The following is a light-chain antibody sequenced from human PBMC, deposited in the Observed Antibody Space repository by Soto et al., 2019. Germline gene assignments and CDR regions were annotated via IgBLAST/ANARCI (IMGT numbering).Light chain of an antibody. CDR2: AAS. Sequence: DIQMTQSPSSLSASVGDRVTFTCRASQFISNYLNWYQQKPGKAPKLLIYAASHLRSGVPSRFSGSASGTDFTLTISRLQPEDFATYYRQQSYSASTFGQGTRLEIK. V-gene: IGKV1-39*01. CDR1: QFISNY. CDR3: QQSYSAST. J-gene: IGKJ2*01.